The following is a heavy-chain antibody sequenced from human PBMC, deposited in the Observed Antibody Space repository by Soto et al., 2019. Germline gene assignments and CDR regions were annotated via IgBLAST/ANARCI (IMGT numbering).Heavy chain of an antibody. CDR3: ARTNFYSSSWYWFDP. CDR2: TNAGNGNT. V-gene: IGHV1-3*01. CDR1: GYTFTSYA. D-gene: IGHD6-13*01. Sequence: GASVKVSCKASGYTFTSYAMHWVRQAPGQRLEWMGWTNAGNGNTKYSQKFQGRVTITRDTTASTAYMELSSLRSEDTAVYYCARTNFYSSSWYWFDPWGQGTLVTVSS. J-gene: IGHJ5*02.